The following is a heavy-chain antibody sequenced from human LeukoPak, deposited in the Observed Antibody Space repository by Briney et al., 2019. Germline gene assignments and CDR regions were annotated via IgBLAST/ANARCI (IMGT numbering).Heavy chain of an antibody. J-gene: IGHJ4*02. V-gene: IGHV4-34*01. Sequence: SETLSLTCAVYGGSFSGYYWSWIRQPPGKGLEWIGEINHSGSTNYNPSLKSRVTISVDTSRNQFSLKLSSVTAADTAVYYCARDLLTGGYFDYWGQGTLVTVSS. CDR1: GGSFSGYY. D-gene: IGHD7-27*01. CDR2: INHSGST. CDR3: ARDLLTGGYFDY.